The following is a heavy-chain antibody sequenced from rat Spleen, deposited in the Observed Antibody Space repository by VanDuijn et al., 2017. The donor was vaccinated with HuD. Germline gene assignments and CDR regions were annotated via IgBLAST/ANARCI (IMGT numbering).Heavy chain of an antibody. CDR2: ITKDGGSL. V-gene: IGHV5-31*01. D-gene: IGHD1-10*01. CDR1: GFTFNNYW. Sequence: EVELVESGGGLVQPGTSLKLSCVASGFTFNNYWLSWVRQTPGKGLDWVASITKDGGSLFYRDSVKGRFTISRDNAKSTLYLQMNSLRSEDTATYYCTRESITTTFDYWGQGVMVTVSS. CDR3: TRESITTTFDY. J-gene: IGHJ2*01.